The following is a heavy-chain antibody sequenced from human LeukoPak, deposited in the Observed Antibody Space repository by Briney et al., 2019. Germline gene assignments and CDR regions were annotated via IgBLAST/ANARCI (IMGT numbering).Heavy chain of an antibody. D-gene: IGHD3-3*01. CDR3: ARRRLKIFGEDY. CDR1: GFTVSSFE. CDR2: ISYDGVNK. J-gene: IGHJ4*02. V-gene: IGHV3-30*04. Sequence: GGSLRLSCEASGFTVSSFEINWVRQAPGKGLEWVALISYDGVNKYYADSVKGRFTISRDNSKNTLYLQMNSLRDDDTAVYYCARRRLKIFGEDYWGQGTLVTVSS.